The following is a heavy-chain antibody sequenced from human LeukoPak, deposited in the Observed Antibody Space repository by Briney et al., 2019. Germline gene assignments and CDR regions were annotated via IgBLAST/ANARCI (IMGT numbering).Heavy chain of an antibody. J-gene: IGHJ4*02. V-gene: IGHV1-2*02. Sequence: ASVKVSCKASGYTFTSYYMHWVRQAPGQGLEWMGWINPNSGGTNYAQKFQGRVTMTRDTSISTAYMELSRLRSDDTAVYYCVRESGGYYGGAFDYWGQGTLVTVSS. CDR1: GYTFTSYY. CDR3: VRESGGYYGGAFDY. CDR2: INPNSGGT. D-gene: IGHD3-22*01.